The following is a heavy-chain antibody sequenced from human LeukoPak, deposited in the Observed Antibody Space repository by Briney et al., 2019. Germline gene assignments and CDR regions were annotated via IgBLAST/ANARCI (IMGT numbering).Heavy chain of an antibody. CDR2: IYSGGST. D-gene: IGHD6-6*01. J-gene: IGHJ4*02. V-gene: IGHV3-53*01. CDR3: ARLTQLARGRY. Sequence: GGSLRLSCAASGFTVSSNYMSWVRQAPGKGLEWVSVIYSGGSTYYADSVKGRFTVSRDNAENSLYLQMSSLRAEDTAVYYCARLTQLARGRYWGQGTLVTVSS. CDR1: GFTVSSNY.